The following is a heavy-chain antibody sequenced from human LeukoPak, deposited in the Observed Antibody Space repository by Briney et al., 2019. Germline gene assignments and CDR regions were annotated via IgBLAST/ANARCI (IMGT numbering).Heavy chain of an antibody. CDR1: EFVFSDYY. J-gene: IGHJ4*02. CDR3: AREMGGDYGSGTFFDL. V-gene: IGHV3-11*01. CDR2: ISSGGDTK. D-gene: IGHD3-10*01. Sequence: GGSLRLSCAASEFVFSDYYMSWVRQAPGKGLEWVSYISSGGDTKYYADSVKGRFTISRGNAKNSLYLQMNSLRAEDTAVYYCAREMGGDYGSGTFFDLWGQGNMVTVSS.